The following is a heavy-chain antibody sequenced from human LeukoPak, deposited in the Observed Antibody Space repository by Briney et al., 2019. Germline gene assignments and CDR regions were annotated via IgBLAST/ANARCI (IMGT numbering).Heavy chain of an antibody. CDR3: ARERWDSSGYHTPYNWFDP. J-gene: IGHJ5*02. CDR1: GYSISSGYY. V-gene: IGHV4-38-2*02. D-gene: IGHD3-22*01. Sequence: SETLSLTCSVSGYSISSGYYWGWIRQPPGKGLEWIGEINHSGSTNYNPSLKSRVTISVDTSKNQFSLKLSSVTAADTAVYYCARERWDSSGYHTPYNWFDPWGQGTLVTVSS. CDR2: INHSGST.